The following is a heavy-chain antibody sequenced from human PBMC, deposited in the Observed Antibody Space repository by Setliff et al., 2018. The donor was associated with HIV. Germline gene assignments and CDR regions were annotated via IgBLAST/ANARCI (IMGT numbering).Heavy chain of an antibody. CDR2: MNQSGTT. D-gene: IGHD2-21*02. Sequence: LSLTCSVYGTSFSDHYWSWVRQTPGKGLEWIGEMNQSGTTNYNPSLKSRVTMSIDTSERQFSLKLTAVTAADTAVYYCVRWYYCVSGACYRADYWGQGTRVTV. CDR1: GTSFSDHY. V-gene: IGHV4-34*01. J-gene: IGHJ4*02. CDR3: VRWYYCVSGACYRADY.